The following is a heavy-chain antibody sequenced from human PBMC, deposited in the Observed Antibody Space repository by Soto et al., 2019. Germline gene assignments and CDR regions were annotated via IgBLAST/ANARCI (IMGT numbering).Heavy chain of an antibody. V-gene: IGHV3-30-3*01. D-gene: IGHD2-2*01. CDR2: ISYDGSNK. Sequence: PGGSLRLSCAASGFTFSSYAMHWVRQAPGKGLEWVAVISYDGSNKYYADSVKGRFTISRDNSKNTLYLQMNSLRAEDTAVYYCARDQPPSIVVVPAAERYGMDVWGQGTMVTVSS. J-gene: IGHJ6*02. CDR3: ARDQPPSIVVVPAAERYGMDV. CDR1: GFTFSSYA.